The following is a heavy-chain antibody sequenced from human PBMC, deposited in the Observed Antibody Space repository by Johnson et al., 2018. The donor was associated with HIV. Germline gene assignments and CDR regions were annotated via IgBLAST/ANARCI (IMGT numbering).Heavy chain of an antibody. CDR3: ARVPGSRAGDAFDV. CDR1: GFNFRDYG. J-gene: IGHJ3*01. V-gene: IGHV3-30*03. Sequence: QVQLVESGGGVVQPGRSLRLSCEVSGFNFRDYGMHWVRQAPGKGLDWLAVISHDGNKIFYADSVKGRFTISRANSKNTLYLHMKSLRVEDTARSYCARVPGSRAGDAFDVWGTGTMVTVSS. CDR2: ISHDGNKI. D-gene: IGHD1-1*01.